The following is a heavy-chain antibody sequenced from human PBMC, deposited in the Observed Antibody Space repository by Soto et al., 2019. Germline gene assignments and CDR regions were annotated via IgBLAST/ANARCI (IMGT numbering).Heavy chain of an antibody. D-gene: IGHD3-3*01. V-gene: IGHV2-5*02. Sequence: QITLKESGPTVVKPTETLTLTCTFSGFSLTTSGVGVGWVRQSPGKAPEWLALIYWDDDKRYSPSLNSRLIITKDTSKKQVVLTMANVDPADTATYYGAHRVLRTVFGLVTTTAIYFDFWGPGTPVVVSS. J-gene: IGHJ4*02. CDR1: GFSLTTSGVG. CDR2: IYWDDDK. CDR3: AHRVLRTVFGLVTTTAIYFDF.